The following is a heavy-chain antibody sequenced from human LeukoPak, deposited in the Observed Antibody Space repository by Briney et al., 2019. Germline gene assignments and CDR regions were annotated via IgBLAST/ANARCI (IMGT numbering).Heavy chain of an antibody. J-gene: IGHJ4*02. CDR3: ARAGGYYDSSGYYHTAFDY. CDR2: IIPIFGTA. CDR1: GGTFSSYA. Sequence: ASVKVSCKASGGTFSSYAISWVRQAPGQGLEWMGGIIPIFGTANYAQKFQGRVTITADESTSTAYIELSSLRSEDTAVYYCARAGGYYDSSGYYHTAFDYWGQGTLVTVSS. D-gene: IGHD3-22*01. V-gene: IGHV1-69*13.